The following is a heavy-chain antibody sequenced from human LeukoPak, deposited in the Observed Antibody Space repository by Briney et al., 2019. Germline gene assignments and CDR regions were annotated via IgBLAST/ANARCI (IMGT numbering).Heavy chain of an antibody. D-gene: IGHD6-19*01. CDR3: ATDSSGLGSFDY. CDR1: GGTFSSYA. J-gene: IGHJ4*02. V-gene: IGHV1-69*05. CDR2: IIPIFGTA. Sequence: SVKVSCKASGGTFSSYAISWVRQAPGQGLEWMGRIIPIFGTANYAQKFQGRVTITTDESTSTAYMELSSLRSEDTAVYYCATDSSGLGSFDYWGQGTLVTVSS.